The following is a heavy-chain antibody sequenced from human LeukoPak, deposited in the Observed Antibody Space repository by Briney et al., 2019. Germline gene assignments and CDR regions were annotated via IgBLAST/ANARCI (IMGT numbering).Heavy chain of an antibody. Sequence: PSETLSLTCTVSGGSISSGGYYWSWIRQHPGKGLEWIGYIYYSGSTYYNPSLKSRVTISVDTSKNQFSLKLSSVTAADTAVYYCVRDYYDSRSFDIWGQGTMVTVSS. J-gene: IGHJ3*02. D-gene: IGHD3-22*01. CDR3: VRDYYDSRSFDI. V-gene: IGHV4-31*03. CDR1: GGSISSGGYY. CDR2: IYYSGST.